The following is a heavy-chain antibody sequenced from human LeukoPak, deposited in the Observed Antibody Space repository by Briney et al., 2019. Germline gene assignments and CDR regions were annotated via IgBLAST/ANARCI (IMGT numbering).Heavy chain of an antibody. CDR1: GYSFTSYW. CDR3: ARQYYYDSSGLYFDY. CDR2: IYPGDSDT. V-gene: IGHV5-51*01. Sequence: GESLHSSCKGSGYSFTSYWIGWVRQMPGKGLEWMGIIYPGDSDTRYSPSFQGQVTISADKSISTAYLQWSSLKASDTAMYYCARQYYYDSSGLYFDYWGQGTLVTVSS. J-gene: IGHJ4*02. D-gene: IGHD3-22*01.